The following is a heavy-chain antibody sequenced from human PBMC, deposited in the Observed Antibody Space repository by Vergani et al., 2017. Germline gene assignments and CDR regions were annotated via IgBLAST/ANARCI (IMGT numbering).Heavy chain of an antibody. Sequence: QLLESGGGLIQPGGSLRLSCAASGFTFNSYAMTWVRQAPGKGLEWASGINNNGGSTYYADSVKGRFTISRDNSKNTLYLQMTDLSAEDTATYYCAKVCGSTSCPYGGGAFDVWGHGTMVTVSS. CDR1: GFTFNSYA. CDR3: AKVCGSTSCPYGGGAFDV. V-gene: IGHV3-23*01. D-gene: IGHD2-2*01. CDR2: INNNGGST. J-gene: IGHJ3*01.